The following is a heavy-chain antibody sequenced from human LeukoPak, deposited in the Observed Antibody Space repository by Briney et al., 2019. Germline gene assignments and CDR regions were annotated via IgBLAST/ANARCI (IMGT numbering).Heavy chain of an antibody. CDR1: GYTFTSYD. J-gene: IGHJ4*02. CDR3: AAPPGYCSGGSCLPLDY. V-gene: IGHV1-46*01. D-gene: IGHD2-15*01. CDR2: INPSGGST. Sequence: ASVKVSCKASGYTFTSYDMNWVRQAPGQGLEWMGIINPSGGSTGYAQKFQGRVTMTRDTSRSTVYMAMSSLRSEDTAVYYCAAPPGYCSGGSCLPLDYWGQGTLVTVSS.